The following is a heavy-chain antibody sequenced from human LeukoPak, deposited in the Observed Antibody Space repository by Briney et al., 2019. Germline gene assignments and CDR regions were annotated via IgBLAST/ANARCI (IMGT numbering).Heavy chain of an antibody. J-gene: IGHJ6*02. CDR1: GFTFDDYA. D-gene: IGHD3-10*01. CDR2: IIWNSGSI. CDR3: AKDISTGSGSFYYYYGMDV. Sequence: GGSLRLSCAASGFTFDDYAMHWVRQAPGKGLEWVSGIIWNSGSIGYADSVKGRFTISRDNAKNSLYLQMNSLRAEDTALYYCAKDISTGSGSFYYYYGMDVWGQGTTVTVSS. V-gene: IGHV3-9*01.